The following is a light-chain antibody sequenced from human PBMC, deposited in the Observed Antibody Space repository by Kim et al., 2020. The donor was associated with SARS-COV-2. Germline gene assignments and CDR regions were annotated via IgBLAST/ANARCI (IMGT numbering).Light chain of an antibody. CDR2: DNN. CDR3: GTWDSGLSAVV. CDR1: SSIIGNNY. Sequence: GQKVTNSCSGSSSIIGNNYVSWYQQLPGTAPQLLFYDNNKRPSGIPDRFSGSKSGTSATLGITGLQTGDEADYYCGTWDSGLSAVVFGGGTQLTVL. V-gene: IGLV1-51*01. J-gene: IGLJ2*01.